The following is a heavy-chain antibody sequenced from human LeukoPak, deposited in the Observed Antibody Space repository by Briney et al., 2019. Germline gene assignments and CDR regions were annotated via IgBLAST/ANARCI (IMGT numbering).Heavy chain of an antibody. CDR3: AREGRESSADAFDV. J-gene: IGHJ3*01. V-gene: IGHV3-13*01. CDR2: VGIVGDT. D-gene: IGHD1-26*01. Sequence: PGGSLRLSCAASGFTFGSYEMHWVRQVTGKGLEWVSAVGIVGDTFYAGSVKGRFTISRENAENSFFLQMNSLRAGDTAVYYCAREGRESSADAFDVWGHGTVVTVSS. CDR1: GFTFGSYE.